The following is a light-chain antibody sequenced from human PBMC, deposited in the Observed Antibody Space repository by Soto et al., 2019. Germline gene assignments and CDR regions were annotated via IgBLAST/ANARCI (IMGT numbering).Light chain of an antibody. J-gene: IGKJ1*01. CDR2: RVS. CDR1: QSLVFTDGNTY. CDR3: LQGKRWPWT. Sequence: DVVMTQSPLSLPVTLGQPASISCRSSQSLVFTDGNTYLNWFHQRPGQSPRRLIYRVSKRDSGVPDRFSGSGSGTDFTLKISRVEADDVGFYYCLQGKRWPWTFGQGTRVEIK. V-gene: IGKV2-30*01.